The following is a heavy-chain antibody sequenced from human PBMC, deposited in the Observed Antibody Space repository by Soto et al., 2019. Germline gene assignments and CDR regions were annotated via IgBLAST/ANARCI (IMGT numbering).Heavy chain of an antibody. CDR1: GYTLTNYG. V-gene: IGHV1-18*04. D-gene: IGHD5-12*01. Sequence: HAQLVQSGAEVKKSGASVRVSCRDSGYTLTNYGVTWVRQAPGQCLEWLGRVTPYKADTNSAQNLQGRVTMATDTSTNTAYLELRSLRSDDTAVYFCAADGPSNSGNLYAFDIWGQGTMVTVSA. CDR3: AADGPSNSGNLYAFDI. CDR2: VTPYKADT. J-gene: IGHJ3*02.